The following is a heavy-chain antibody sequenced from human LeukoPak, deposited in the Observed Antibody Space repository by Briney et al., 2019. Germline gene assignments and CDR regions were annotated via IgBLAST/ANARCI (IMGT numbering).Heavy chain of an antibody. CDR3: AGDDGYSYAYAY. Sequence: GGSLRLSCAASGFPISNYWMNWVRQAPGEGLEWVANINQDGSVEHYVDSVKGRFTISRDNAKRSLYLQMNSLRAEDTAVYYCAGDDGYSYAYAYWGQGTLVTVSS. CDR1: GFPISNYW. D-gene: IGHD5-18*01. V-gene: IGHV3-7*05. CDR2: INQDGSVE. J-gene: IGHJ4*02.